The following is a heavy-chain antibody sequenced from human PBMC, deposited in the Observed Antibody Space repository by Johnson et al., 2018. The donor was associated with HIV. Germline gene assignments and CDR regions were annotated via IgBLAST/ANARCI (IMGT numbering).Heavy chain of an antibody. D-gene: IGHD3-10*01. J-gene: IGHJ3*01. Sequence: QVQLVESGGCVVRPGGSLRLSCAASGFTFSDYYMSWIRQAPGKGLEWVSYISSSGGTVYYADSVKGRFTISRDNAKNSLYLQMHSLRAEDTAVYYFGIPPSMVQGLFIVGGTLGDGSDLWGHGTMVTVSS. V-gene: IGHV3-11*04. CDR1: GFTFSDYY. CDR3: GIPPSMVQGLFIVGGTLGDGSDL. CDR2: ISSSGGTV.